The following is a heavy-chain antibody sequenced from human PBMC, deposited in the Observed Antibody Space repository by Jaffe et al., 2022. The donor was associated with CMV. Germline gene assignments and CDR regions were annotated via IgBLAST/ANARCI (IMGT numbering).Heavy chain of an antibody. Sequence: QVQLVESGGGLVKPGGSLRLSCAASGFTFSDYYMRWIRQAPGKGLEWVSYISNSGSTIYYAHSVKGRFTVSRDNAKNSLYLQMNSLRAEDTAVYYCARDWREPHIPRGELPYYWGQGTLVTVSS. CDR3: ARDWREPHIPRGELPYY. CDR2: ISNSGSTI. D-gene: IGHD3-10*01. V-gene: IGHV3-11*01. J-gene: IGHJ4*02. CDR1: GFTFSDYY.